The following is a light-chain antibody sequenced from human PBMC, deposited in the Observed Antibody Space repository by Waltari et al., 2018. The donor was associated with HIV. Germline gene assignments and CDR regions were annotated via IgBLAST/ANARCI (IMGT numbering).Light chain of an antibody. V-gene: IGKV3-20*01. CDR1: QSVSSSY. J-gene: IGKJ3*01. CDR2: GAS. Sequence: EIVLTQSPGTLSLSPGERATLSCRASQSVSSSYLAWYQQKPGQAHRLLIYGASSRAAGIPDRFSGSGSGTDFSLTIRRLEPEDFAVYFCQQYATASFTFGPGTKVDIK. CDR3: QQYATASFT.